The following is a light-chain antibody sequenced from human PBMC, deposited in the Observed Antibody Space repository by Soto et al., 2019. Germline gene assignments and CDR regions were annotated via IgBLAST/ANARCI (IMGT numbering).Light chain of an antibody. J-gene: IGLJ2*01. CDR1: SSNIGTNT. Sequence: QSVPTQAPSASGTPGQRVTISCSGSSSNIGTNTVSWYQQLPGTAPKLLIYNDNQRPSGVPDRFSGSKSDTSASLAISGLQSDDEADYYCAAWDGSLKGVVFGRGTQLT. V-gene: IGLV1-44*01. CDR2: NDN. CDR3: AAWDGSLKGVV.